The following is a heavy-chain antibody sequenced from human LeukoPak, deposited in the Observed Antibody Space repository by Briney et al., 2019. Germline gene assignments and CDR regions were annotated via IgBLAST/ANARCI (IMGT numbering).Heavy chain of an antibody. CDR3: ARDPRWLGSSPDY. CDR2: IYYSGST. J-gene: IGHJ4*02. V-gene: IGHV4-39*02. CDR1: GGSISSYY. D-gene: IGHD6-6*01. Sequence: SETLSLTCTVSGGSISSYYWGWIRQPPGKGLEWIGSIYYSGSTYYNPSLKSRVTISVDTSKNQFSLKLSSVTAADTAVYYCARDPRWLGSSPDYWGQGTLVTVSS.